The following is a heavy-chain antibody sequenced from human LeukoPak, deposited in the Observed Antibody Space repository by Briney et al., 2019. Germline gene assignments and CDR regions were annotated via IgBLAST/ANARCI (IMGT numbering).Heavy chain of an antibody. Sequence: ASVKVSCKASGYTFTSYGISWVRQAPGQGLEWMGWISAYNGNTNYAQKLQGRVTMTTDTSTSTAYMELRSLRSDDTAVYYCAGLDYYDSSGYPLPFDYWGQGTLVTVSS. CDR2: ISAYNGNT. V-gene: IGHV1-18*01. D-gene: IGHD3-22*01. CDR1: GYTFTSYG. CDR3: AGLDYYDSSGYPLPFDY. J-gene: IGHJ4*02.